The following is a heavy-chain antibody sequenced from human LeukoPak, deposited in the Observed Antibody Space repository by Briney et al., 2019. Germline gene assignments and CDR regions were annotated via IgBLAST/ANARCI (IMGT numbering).Heavy chain of an antibody. D-gene: IGHD3-3*01. CDR2: IYYSGST. V-gene: IGHV4-59*01. J-gene: IGHJ4*02. Sequence: SETLSLTCAVYGGSYSGYYWSWIRQPPGKGLEWIGYIYYSGSTNYNPFLKSRVTISVDTSKNQFSLKLSSVTAADTAVYYCARARTIFGVVMNWGQGTLVTVSS. CDR1: GGSYSGYY. CDR3: ARARTIFGVVMN.